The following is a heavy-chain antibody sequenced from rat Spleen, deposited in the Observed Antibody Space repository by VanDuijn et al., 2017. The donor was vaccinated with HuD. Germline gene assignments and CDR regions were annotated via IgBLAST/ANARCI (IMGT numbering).Heavy chain of an antibody. V-gene: IGHV5-19*01. Sequence: EVQLVESGGGLFQPGRSLKLSCAASGFTFSNYGMHWIRQAPTKGLEWVASISPSGGSTYYRASVKGRFTISRDNAKSTLYLQMDSLRSEDTATYYCATDPLYYSSYLGYYFDYWGQGVMVTVSS. D-gene: IGHD1-2*01. J-gene: IGHJ2*01. CDR1: GFTFSNYG. CDR2: ISPSGGST. CDR3: ATDPLYYSSYLGYYFDY.